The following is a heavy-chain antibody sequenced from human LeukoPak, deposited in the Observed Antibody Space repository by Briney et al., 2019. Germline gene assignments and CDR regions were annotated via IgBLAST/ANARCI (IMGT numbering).Heavy chain of an antibody. Sequence: KPGESLKISCKGSGYSFTGYWIGWVRQMPGKGLEWMGIIYPGDSDTRYSPSFQGQVTISADKSISTAYLQWSSLKASDTAMYYCARRGAGVVTAINGAFDIWGQGTMVTVSS. D-gene: IGHD2-21*02. CDR2: IYPGDSDT. V-gene: IGHV5-51*01. J-gene: IGHJ3*02. CDR3: ARRGAGVVTAINGAFDI. CDR1: GYSFTGYW.